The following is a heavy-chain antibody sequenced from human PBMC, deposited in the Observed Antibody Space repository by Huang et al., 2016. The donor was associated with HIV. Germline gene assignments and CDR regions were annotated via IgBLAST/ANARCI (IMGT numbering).Heavy chain of an antibody. CDR1: GFTFINYA. CDR3: AKDRGDGYSGYDYDY. J-gene: IGHJ4*02. V-gene: IGHV3-23*01. CDR2: ISGSSWTI. Sequence: EVQLWESGGTLVQPGGSLRLSCGASGFTFINYAMSWVRQAPGKGLEWVSFISGSSWTIYYADSVKGRFTIARDNVKKTVYLQMNSLRVEDAAVYYCAKDRGDGYSGYDYDYWGQGTLVTVSS. D-gene: IGHD5-12*01.